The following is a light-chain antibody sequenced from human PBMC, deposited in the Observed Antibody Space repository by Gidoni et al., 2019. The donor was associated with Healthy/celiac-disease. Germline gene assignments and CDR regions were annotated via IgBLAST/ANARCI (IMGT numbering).Light chain of an antibody. CDR2: DAS. CDR3: QQRSNWLSEELT. V-gene: IGKV3-11*01. Sequence: EIVLTQSPATLSLSPGERATLSCRASQSVSSYLAWYQQKPGQAPRLLIYDASNRATGIPARFSGSGSGTDFTLTISSLEPEDFAVYYCQQRSNWLSEELTFGGGTKVEIK. CDR1: QSVSSY. J-gene: IGKJ4*01.